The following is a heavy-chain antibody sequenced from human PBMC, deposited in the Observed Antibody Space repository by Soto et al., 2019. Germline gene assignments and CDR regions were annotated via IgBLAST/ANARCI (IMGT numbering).Heavy chain of an antibody. J-gene: IGHJ4*02. CDR2: IYWDDDK. Sequence: SGPTLVNPTQTLTLTCTFSGFSLRTSGVGVGWIRQSPGKALEWLAVIYWDDDKRYSPSLKSRLSITKDTSKNQVVLTMTNMDPVDTATYYCAHKGPDEWPHNYWGQGTLVTVSS. CDR3: AHKGPDEWPHNY. D-gene: IGHD3-3*01. CDR1: GFSLRTSGVG. V-gene: IGHV2-5*02.